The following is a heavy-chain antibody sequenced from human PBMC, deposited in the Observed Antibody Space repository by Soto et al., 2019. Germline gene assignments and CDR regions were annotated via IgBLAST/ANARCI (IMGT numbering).Heavy chain of an antibody. CDR1: GFTFSSYA. CDR3: AKGDYDFWSGYYIRTLDAFDI. V-gene: IGHV3-23*01. CDR2: ISGSGGST. Sequence: GGSLRLSCAASGFTFSSYAMSWVRQAPGKGQEWVSAISGSGGSTYYADSVKGRFTISRDNSKNTLYLQMNILRAEDTAVYYCAKGDYDFWSGYYIRTLDAFDIWGQGTMVTVSS. D-gene: IGHD3-3*01. J-gene: IGHJ3*02.